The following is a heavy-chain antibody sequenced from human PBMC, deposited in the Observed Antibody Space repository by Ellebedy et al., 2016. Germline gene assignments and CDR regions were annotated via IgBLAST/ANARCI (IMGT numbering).Heavy chain of an antibody. Sequence: GGSLRLSCKASGYSFSSYWIGWVRQMPGKGLEWMGIIDVGDSDTTYSPSFQGQATISADKAIPPAYLQWSGLTAADTAMYYCARGVSAAPTWGQGTLVTVSS. V-gene: IGHV5-51*01. CDR3: ARGVSAAPT. D-gene: IGHD6-13*01. CDR2: IDVGDSDT. CDR1: GYSFSSYW. J-gene: IGHJ4*02.